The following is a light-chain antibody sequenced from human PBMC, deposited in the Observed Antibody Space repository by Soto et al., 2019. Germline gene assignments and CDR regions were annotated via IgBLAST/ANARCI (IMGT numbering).Light chain of an antibody. V-gene: IGKV3-11*01. CDR2: QTS. J-gene: IGKJ1*01. CDR3: HQRQSWPRT. CDR1: QYINTR. Sequence: EIVLTHSPATLSSYPCYRFTLSIRASQYINTRLAWYQHRPGQAPRLLIYQTSIRAAGIPARFSASGSGTDFTLTISDVQPEDFALYYCHQRQSWPRTFGQGTKVDIK.